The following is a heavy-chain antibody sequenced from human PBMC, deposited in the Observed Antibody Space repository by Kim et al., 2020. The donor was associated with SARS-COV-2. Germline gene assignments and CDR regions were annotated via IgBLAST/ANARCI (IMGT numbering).Heavy chain of an antibody. J-gene: IGHJ4*02. Sequence: NKYYADPVKRRFTISRDNSKNTLYLQMNSLGAEDTAVYYCARADTAMDYWGQGTLVTVSS. V-gene: IGHV3-30*01. CDR2: NK. D-gene: IGHD5-18*01. CDR3: ARADTAMDY.